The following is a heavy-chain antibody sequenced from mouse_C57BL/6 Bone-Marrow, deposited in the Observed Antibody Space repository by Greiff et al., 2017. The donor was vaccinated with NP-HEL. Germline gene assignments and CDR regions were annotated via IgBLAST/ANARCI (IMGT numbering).Heavy chain of an antibody. Sequence: QVHVKQSGAELVRPGTSVKLSCKASGYTFTSYWMHWVKQRPGQGLEWIGVIDPSDSYTNYNQKFKGKATLTVDTSSSTAYMQLSSLTSEDSAVYYCARRPDLLWSYYAMDYWGQGTSVTVSS. CDR1: GYTFTSYW. D-gene: IGHD2-1*01. CDR2: IDPSDSYT. V-gene: IGHV1-59*01. CDR3: ARRPDLLWSYYAMDY. J-gene: IGHJ4*01.